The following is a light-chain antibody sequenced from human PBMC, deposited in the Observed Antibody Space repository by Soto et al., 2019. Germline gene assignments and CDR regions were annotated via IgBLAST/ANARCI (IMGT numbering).Light chain of an antibody. Sequence: DIQMTQSPSSLSASVGERVTITCRASQSISSYLNWYQQKPGKAPKLLIYAASSLQSGVPSRFSGSGSGPDFTLTISSLQPEDFATYYCQQSYSTPQTFGQGTKVEIK. V-gene: IGKV1-39*01. CDR1: QSISSY. CDR2: AAS. J-gene: IGKJ1*01. CDR3: QQSYSTPQT.